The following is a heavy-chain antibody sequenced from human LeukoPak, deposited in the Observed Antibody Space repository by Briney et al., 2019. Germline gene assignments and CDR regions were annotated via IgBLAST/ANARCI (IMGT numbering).Heavy chain of an antibody. CDR3: VAAAATFDY. CDR2: IRYDGSNK. V-gene: IGHV3-30*02. J-gene: IGHJ4*02. D-gene: IGHD6-25*01. CDR1: GFTFSSYG. Sequence: GGSLRLSCAASGFTFSSYGMHWVRQAPGKGLEWVTFIRYDGSNKYYADSMKGRFTISRDNSKNTLYLQMNSLRAEDTAVYYCVAAAATFDYWGQGTLVTVSS.